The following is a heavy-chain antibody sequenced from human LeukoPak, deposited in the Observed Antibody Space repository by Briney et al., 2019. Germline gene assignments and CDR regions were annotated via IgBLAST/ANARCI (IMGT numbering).Heavy chain of an antibody. D-gene: IGHD1-26*01. CDR3: ARDDFSGSYCD. J-gene: IGHJ4*02. Sequence: PGGSLRLSCAGSGFTFSNNWMSWVRKAPGKGLEWVASIKGDGSEKYYVDSVKGRFTISRDNTRNSLYLQMNSLRADDTATYYCARDDFSGSYCDWGQGTLVTVSS. CDR1: GFTFSNNW. CDR2: IKGDGSEK. V-gene: IGHV3-7*01.